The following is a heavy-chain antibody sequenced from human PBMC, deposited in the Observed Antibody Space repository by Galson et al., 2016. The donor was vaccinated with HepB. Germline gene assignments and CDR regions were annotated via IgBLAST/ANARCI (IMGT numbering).Heavy chain of an antibody. CDR1: GFIFSNYW. CDR3: AKIGQRTPHPDY. Sequence: SLRLSCAASGFIFSNYWMHWVRQAPGKGLVWVSRIHSDGSTTSYADPVKGRFTISRDNSMNTLYLHMNSLRAEDTAVYYCAKIGQRTPHPDYWGQGTLVTVSS. CDR2: IHSDGSTT. V-gene: IGHV3-74*01. D-gene: IGHD2/OR15-2a*01. J-gene: IGHJ4*02.